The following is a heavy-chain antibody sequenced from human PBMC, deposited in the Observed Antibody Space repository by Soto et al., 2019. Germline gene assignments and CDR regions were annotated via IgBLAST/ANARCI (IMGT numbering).Heavy chain of an antibody. Sequence: EGQLVESGGGLVKPGGSLRLSCAASGFSFSDYNMNWIRQTPGKGLEWVASINQAPAQGLDWVSSIRRRSGSIYYADSVRGRFTISRDTATSSLHLQMDSLTAEDTAVYFCARELTVFGVVIVPYAFDIWGQGTVVTVSS. CDR3: ARELTVFGVVIVPYAFDI. CDR2: IRRRSGSI. D-gene: IGHD3-3*01. J-gene: IGHJ3*02. CDR1: GFSFSDYN. V-gene: IGHV3-21*01.